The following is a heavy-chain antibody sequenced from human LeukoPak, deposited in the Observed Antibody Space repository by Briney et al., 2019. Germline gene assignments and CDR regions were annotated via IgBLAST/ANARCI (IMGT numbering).Heavy chain of an antibody. J-gene: IGHJ6*02. CDR1: GGSISSYY. Sequence: PSETLSLTCTVSGGSISSYYWSWIRHPPGKGLEGIGYIYYSGSTNYNPSLKSRVTISVDTSKNQLSLKLSSVTAADTAVYYCARQYRLSSSDPYYYGMDVWGQGTTVTVSS. CDR2: IYYSGST. D-gene: IGHD6-6*01. V-gene: IGHV4-59*08. CDR3: ARQYRLSSSDPYYYGMDV.